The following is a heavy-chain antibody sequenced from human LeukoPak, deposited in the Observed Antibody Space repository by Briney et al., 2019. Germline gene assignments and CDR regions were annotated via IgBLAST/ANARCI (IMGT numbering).Heavy chain of an antibody. Sequence: SQTLSLTCTVSGRSISSGSYYWSCIRQPAGKGLEWTGRLYTSGRTNYTPSLKSRVTISVDTSKNQFSLKLSSVTAADTAVYYCARDAYYDFWSGYYPPYFYYYMDVWGKGTTVTVSS. CDR2: LYTSGRT. D-gene: IGHD3-3*01. CDR1: GRSISSGSYY. CDR3: ARDAYYDFWSGYYPPYFYYYMDV. V-gene: IGHV4-61*02. J-gene: IGHJ6*03.